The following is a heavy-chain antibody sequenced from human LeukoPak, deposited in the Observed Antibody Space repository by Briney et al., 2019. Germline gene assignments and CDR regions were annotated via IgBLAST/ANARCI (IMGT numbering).Heavy chain of an antibody. J-gene: IGHJ4*02. Sequence: GGSLRLSCAASGFTFSDYYMSWIRQAPGKGLEWVSYISGSGTTIHYADSVKGRFTISRDNAENSLYLQMNSLRAEDTAVYYCARGTTSGWFGKYWGQGTLLTVSS. V-gene: IGHV3-11*01. D-gene: IGHD6-19*01. CDR3: ARGTTSGWFGKY. CDR2: ISGSGTTI. CDR1: GFTFSDYY.